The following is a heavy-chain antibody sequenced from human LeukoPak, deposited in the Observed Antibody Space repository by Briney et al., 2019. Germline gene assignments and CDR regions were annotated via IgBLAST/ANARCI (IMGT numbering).Heavy chain of an antibody. CDR2: ISWNSGSI. Sequence: PGGSLRLSCAASGFTFDDYAMHWVRQAPGKGLEWVSGISWNSGSIGYADSVKGRFTISRDNAKNSLYLQMNSLRAEDTALYYCAKGTAGNDYWGQGTLVTVSS. D-gene: IGHD6-13*01. CDR1: GFTFDDYA. J-gene: IGHJ4*02. CDR3: AKGTAGNDY. V-gene: IGHV3-9*01.